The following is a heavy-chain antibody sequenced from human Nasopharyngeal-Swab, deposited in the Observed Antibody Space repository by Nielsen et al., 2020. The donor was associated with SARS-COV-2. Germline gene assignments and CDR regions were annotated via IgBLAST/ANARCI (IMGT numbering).Heavy chain of an antibody. Sequence: SVKVSCKASGGPFSNSAFTWVRQAPGQGLEWMGVIIPVTATADNARKFQGRLSITADESTSTAYMELSSLRSQDTAVYYCARSDLVVLPAALPLDSWGQGTLVTVSS. D-gene: IGHD2-2*01. CDR3: ARSDLVVLPAALPLDS. CDR1: GGPFSNSA. CDR2: IIPVTATA. J-gene: IGHJ4*02. V-gene: IGHV1-69*13.